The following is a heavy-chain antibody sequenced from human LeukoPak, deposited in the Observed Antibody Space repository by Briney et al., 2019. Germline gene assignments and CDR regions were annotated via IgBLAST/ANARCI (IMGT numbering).Heavy chain of an antibody. V-gene: IGHV3-48*03. D-gene: IGHD3-10*02. Sequence: GGSLRLSCAASGFTFSSYEMNWVRQAPGKGLEGVSYISSSGRTIYYAGSVKGRFTISKDHVKNPAYLSINSLRAEDTAVFYCAELGITMIGVVWGKGNTVTISS. J-gene: IGHJ6*04. CDR1: GFTFSSYE. CDR3: AELGITMIGVV. CDR2: ISSSGRTI.